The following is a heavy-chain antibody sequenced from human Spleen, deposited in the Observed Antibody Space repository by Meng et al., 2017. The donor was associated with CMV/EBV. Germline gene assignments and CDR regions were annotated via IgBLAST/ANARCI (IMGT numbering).Heavy chain of an antibody. Sequence: GESLKISCAASGFIVSSNYMGWVRQVPGKGLKWVSAIYSGGSTYYADSVKGRFTISRDKSKNMLYLQMISLRVEDTAVYYCARGRSGYYRNQVVGWLDSWGQGTLVTVSS. CDR2: IYSGGST. CDR1: GFIVSSNY. J-gene: IGHJ5*01. D-gene: IGHD3-3*01. CDR3: ARGRSGYYRNQVVGWLDS. V-gene: IGHV3-53*01.